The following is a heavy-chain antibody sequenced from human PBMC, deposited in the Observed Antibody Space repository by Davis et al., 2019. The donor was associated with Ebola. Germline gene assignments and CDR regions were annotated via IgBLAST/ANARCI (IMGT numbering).Heavy chain of an antibody. CDR3: AKVLSSGWYYYFDY. D-gene: IGHD6-19*01. V-gene: IGHV3-33*06. Sequence: GGSLRLSCAASGFTFSSYAMHWVRQAPGKGLEWVAVIWYDGSNKYYADSVKGRFTISRDNSKNTLYLQMNSLRAEDTAVYYCAKVLSSGWYYYFDYWGQGTLVTVSS. CDR1: GFTFSSYA. CDR2: IWYDGSNK. J-gene: IGHJ4*02.